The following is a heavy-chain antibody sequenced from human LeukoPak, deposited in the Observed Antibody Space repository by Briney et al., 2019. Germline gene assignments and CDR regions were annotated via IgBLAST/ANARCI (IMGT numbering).Heavy chain of an antibody. Sequence: SETLSLTCTVSGGSISSNTYYWGWIRQPPGKGLEWIGEINHSGSTNYNPSLKSRVTISVDTSKNQFSLKLSSVTAADTAVYYCARRGRVPAPSYYYYYYYMDVWGKGTTVTISS. D-gene: IGHD2-2*01. J-gene: IGHJ6*03. V-gene: IGHV4-39*07. CDR3: ARRGRVPAPSYYYYYYYMDV. CDR1: GGSISSNTYY. CDR2: INHSGST.